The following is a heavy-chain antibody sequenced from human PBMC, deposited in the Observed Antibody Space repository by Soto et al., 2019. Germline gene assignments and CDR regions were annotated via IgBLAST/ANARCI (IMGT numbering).Heavy chain of an antibody. D-gene: IGHD5-12*01. CDR1: GFTFSSYA. CDR2: ISYDGSNK. J-gene: IGHJ4*02. CDR3: ARDGLLVDGFEPLLDY. Sequence: GGSLRLSCAASGFTFSSYAMHWVRQAPGKGLEWVAVISYDGSNKYYADSVKGRFTISRDNSKNTLYLQMNSLRAEDTAVYYCARDGLLVDGFEPLLDYWGQGTLVTVSS. V-gene: IGHV3-30-3*01.